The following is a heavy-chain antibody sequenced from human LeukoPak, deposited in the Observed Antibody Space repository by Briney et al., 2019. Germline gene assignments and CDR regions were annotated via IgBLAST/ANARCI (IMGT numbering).Heavy chain of an antibody. CDR1: GYTFTSYY. V-gene: IGHV1-46*01. CDR3: ARSSHDSSGYYPKGVNFDY. D-gene: IGHD3-22*01. CDR2: INPSGGNT. Sequence: GASVKVSCKASGYTFTSYYMHWVRQAPGQGLEWMGIINPSGGNTSYAQKFQGRVTMTRDTSTSTVYMELSSLRSEDTAVYYCARSSHDSSGYYPKGVNFDYWGQGTLVTVSS. J-gene: IGHJ4*02.